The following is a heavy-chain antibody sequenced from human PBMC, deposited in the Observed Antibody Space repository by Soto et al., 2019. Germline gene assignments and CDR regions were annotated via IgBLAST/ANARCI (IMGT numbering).Heavy chain of an antibody. Sequence: ASVKVSCKASGYTFTSYGISWVRQAPGQGLEWMGWISAYNGNTNYAQKLQGRVTMTTDTSTSTAYMELRSLGSDDTAVYYCARAGTRAETTRFYGMDVWGQGTTVTVSS. V-gene: IGHV1-18*04. D-gene: IGHD6-19*01. CDR1: GYTFTSYG. J-gene: IGHJ6*02. CDR2: ISAYNGNT. CDR3: ARAGTRAETTRFYGMDV.